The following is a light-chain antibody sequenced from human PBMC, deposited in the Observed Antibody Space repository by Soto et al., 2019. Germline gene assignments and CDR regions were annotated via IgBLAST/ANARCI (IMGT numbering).Light chain of an antibody. Sequence: DIQMTQSPYSLSASVGDRVTITCRASQTISTYLNWYQQKPGQAPKLLIYAASSLQSGVPSRFSSSGSGTDFTLTISSLQLEDFATYYCKQSYTTHWSFSQGTKVEIK. J-gene: IGKJ1*01. CDR1: QTISTY. V-gene: IGKV1-39*01. CDR2: AAS. CDR3: KQSYTTHWS.